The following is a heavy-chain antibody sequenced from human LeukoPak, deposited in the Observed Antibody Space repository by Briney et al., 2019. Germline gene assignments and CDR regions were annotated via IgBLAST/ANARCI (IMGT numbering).Heavy chain of an antibody. D-gene: IGHD3-22*01. J-gene: IGHJ3*02. Sequence: GRSLRLSCAASGFTFSSYVMRWVRQAPGKGLEWVAVIWYDGSNKYYADSVKGRFTISRDNSKNTLYLQMNSLRAEDTAVYYCARDRLGYDSSGYDAFDIWGQGTMVTVSS. CDR3: ARDRLGYDSSGYDAFDI. CDR2: IWYDGSNK. CDR1: GFTFSSYV. V-gene: IGHV3-33*01.